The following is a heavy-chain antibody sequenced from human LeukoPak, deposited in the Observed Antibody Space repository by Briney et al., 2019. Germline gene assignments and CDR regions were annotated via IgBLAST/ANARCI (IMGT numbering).Heavy chain of an antibody. J-gene: IGHJ4*02. CDR3: ARRWLQSLYYFDY. D-gene: IGHD5-24*01. CDR1: GGSISSSSYY. CDR2: IYYSGST. Sequence: SETLSLTCTVSGGSISSSSYYWGWIRQPPGKGLEWIGSIYYSGSTYYNPSLKSRVTISVDTSKNQFSLKLSSVTAADTAVYYCARRWLQSLYYFDYWGQGTLVTVSS. V-gene: IGHV4-39*07.